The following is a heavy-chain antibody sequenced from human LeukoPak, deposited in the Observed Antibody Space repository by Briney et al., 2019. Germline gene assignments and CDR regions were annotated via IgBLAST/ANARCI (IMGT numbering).Heavy chain of an antibody. CDR3: ARRYGDYRKGYFDY. CDR1: GGSITSSSYY. J-gene: IGHJ4*02. D-gene: IGHD4-17*01. CDR2: IYYSGST. Sequence: PSETLSLTCTVSGGSITSSSYYWSWIRQPPGKGLEWIGYIYYSGSTNYNPSLKSRVTISVDTSKNQFSLKLSSVTAADTAVYYCARRYGDYRKGYFDYWGQGTLVTVSS. V-gene: IGHV4-61*05.